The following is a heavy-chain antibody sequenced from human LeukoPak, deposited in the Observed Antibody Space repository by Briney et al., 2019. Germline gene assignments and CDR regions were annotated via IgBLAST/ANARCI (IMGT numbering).Heavy chain of an antibody. CDR2: SSNGSDSV. CDR3: AREYGDYDSYFYGLDV. V-gene: IGHV3-21*01. J-gene: IGHJ6*02. CDR1: GFTFSTYS. D-gene: IGHD4-17*01. Sequence: GGSLRLSCVASGFTFSTYSMNWVRQAPGKGLEWVSSSSNGSDSVYYADSVKGRFTISRDDAKNSLYLQMNSLRAEDTAVYYCAREYGDYDSYFYGLDVWGQGTTVTVSS.